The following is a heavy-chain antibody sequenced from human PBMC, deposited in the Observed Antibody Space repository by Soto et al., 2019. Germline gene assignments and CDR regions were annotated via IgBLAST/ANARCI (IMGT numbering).Heavy chain of an antibody. J-gene: IGHJ5*02. CDR3: ARDSSP. CDR1: VFTFSNYN. Sequence: WGSLRISCASSVFTFSNYNMNWVRQAPGKGLEWVSSISSSSNYIYYADSVKGRFTISRENAKNSLYLQMNSLRAEDTAVYYCARDSSPWGQGTMVTVSS. CDR2: ISSSSNYI. V-gene: IGHV3-21*01.